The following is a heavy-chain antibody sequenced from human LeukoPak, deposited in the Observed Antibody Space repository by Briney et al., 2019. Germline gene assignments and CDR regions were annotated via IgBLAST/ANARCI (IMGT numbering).Heavy chain of an antibody. J-gene: IGHJ4*02. CDR1: GFTFSNAW. D-gene: IGHD3-3*01. CDR3: TTGTIFGVVIIVRDY. V-gene: IGHV3-15*01. CDR2: IKSKTDGGTT. Sequence: PGGSLRLSCAASGFTFSNAWMSWVRQAPGKGLEWVGRIKSKTDGGTTDYAAPVKGRFTISRDDSKNTLYLQMNSLKTEDTAVYYCTTGTIFGVVIIVRDYWGQGTLVTVSS.